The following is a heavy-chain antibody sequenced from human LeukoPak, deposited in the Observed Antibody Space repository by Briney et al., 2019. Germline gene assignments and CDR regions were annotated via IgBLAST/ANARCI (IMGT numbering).Heavy chain of an antibody. Sequence: ASVRVSCKASGYTFTSYGISWVRQAPGQGLEWMAWISAYNGNTNYSQKVQGRGTMTRDTSTSTDYMELKSLRSDDTAVYYCAREGGVMVQGGDFDYWGQGTLVTVSS. CDR3: AREGGVMVQGGDFDY. CDR1: GYTFTSYG. J-gene: IGHJ4*02. D-gene: IGHD3-16*02. CDR2: ISAYNGNT. V-gene: IGHV1-18*01.